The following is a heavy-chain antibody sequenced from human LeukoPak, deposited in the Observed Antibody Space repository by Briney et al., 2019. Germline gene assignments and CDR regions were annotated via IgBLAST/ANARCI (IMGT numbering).Heavy chain of an antibody. CDR1: GGTFSSYA. Sequence: GASVKVSCKSSGGTFSSYAISWVRQAPGQGLEWMGGIIPIFGTANYAQKFQGRVTITADKSTSTAYMELSSLRSEDTAVYYCARDREGNWFDPWGQGTLVTVSS. CDR2: IIPIFGTA. V-gene: IGHV1-69*06. D-gene: IGHD1-26*01. J-gene: IGHJ5*02. CDR3: ARDREGNWFDP.